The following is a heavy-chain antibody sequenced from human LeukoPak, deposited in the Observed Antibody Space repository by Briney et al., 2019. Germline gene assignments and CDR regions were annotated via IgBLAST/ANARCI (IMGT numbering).Heavy chain of an antibody. J-gene: IGHJ4*02. CDR2: FDPEDGET. CDR3: ATVVYGSGSRFDY. V-gene: IGHV1-24*01. CDR1: GYTLTELS. D-gene: IGHD3-10*01. Sequence: GASVKVSCKASGYTLTELSMHWVRQAPGKGLEWMGGFDPEDGETIYAQKFQGRVTMTEDTSTDTAYMELSSLRSEDTAVYYCATVVYGSGSRFDYWGQGTLVTVSS.